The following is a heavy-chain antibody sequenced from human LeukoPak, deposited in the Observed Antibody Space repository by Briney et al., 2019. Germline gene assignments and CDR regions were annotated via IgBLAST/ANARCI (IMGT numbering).Heavy chain of an antibody. CDR1: GFTFDDYA. CDR3: ARDLIYGSGEY. V-gene: IGHV3-21*01. D-gene: IGHD3-10*01. CDR2: ISRSSNYI. J-gene: IGHJ4*02. Sequence: GGSLRLSCAASGFTFDDYAMHWVRQAPGKGLEWFSSISRSSNYIFYADSVKGRFTISRDNAKNSLYLQMNSLRADDTAVYYCARDLIYGSGEYWGQGTLVTVSS.